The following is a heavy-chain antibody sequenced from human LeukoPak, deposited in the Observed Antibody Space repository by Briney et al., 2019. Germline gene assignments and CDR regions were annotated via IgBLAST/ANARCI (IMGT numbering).Heavy chain of an antibody. CDR1: GFTFSSYT. CDR2: ISGSSYYI. V-gene: IGHV3-21*04. J-gene: IGHJ3*02. D-gene: IGHD1-1*01. Sequence: PGGSLRLSCAASGFTFSSYTINWVRQAPGKGLEWVSSISGSSYYIYYADSVRGRFTISRDNAKNSVYLQMNSLRAEDMALYYCAKVAVWIDRPDAFDIWGQGTMVTVSS. CDR3: AKVAVWIDRPDAFDI.